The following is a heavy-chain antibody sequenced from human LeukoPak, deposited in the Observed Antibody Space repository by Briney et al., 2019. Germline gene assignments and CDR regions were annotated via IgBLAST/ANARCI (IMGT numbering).Heavy chain of an antibody. CDR2: ISGSGGST. CDR1: GFTFSSYA. CDR3: AKHNGWNGNYYLDV. J-gene: IGHJ6*03. D-gene: IGHD1-1*01. Sequence: GGSLRFSCAASGFTFSSYAMSWVRQAPGKGLEWVSAISGSGGSTYYADSVKGRFTISRDNSKNTLYLQMNSLRAEDTAVYYCAKHNGWNGNYYLDVWGKGTTVTISS. V-gene: IGHV3-23*01.